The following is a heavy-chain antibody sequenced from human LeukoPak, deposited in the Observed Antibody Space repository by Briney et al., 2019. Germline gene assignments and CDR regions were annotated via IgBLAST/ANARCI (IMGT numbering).Heavy chain of an antibody. J-gene: IGHJ4*02. Sequence: GGSLRLSCAASGFTFSSYWMSRVRQAPGKGLEWVANIKQDGSEKYYVDSVKGRFTISRDNAKNSLYLQMNSLRAEDTAVYYCARDLRVYGSGSYFLDYWGQGTLVTVSS. CDR3: ARDLRVYGSGSYFLDY. CDR2: IKQDGSEK. D-gene: IGHD3-10*01. V-gene: IGHV3-7*01. CDR1: GFTFSSYW.